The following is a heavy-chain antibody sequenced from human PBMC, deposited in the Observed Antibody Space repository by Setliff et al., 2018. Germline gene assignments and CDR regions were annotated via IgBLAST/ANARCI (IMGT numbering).Heavy chain of an antibody. V-gene: IGHV4-61*09. J-gene: IGHJ6*03. CDR3: ARDLYSSSSGGFYYYYYYMDV. Sequence: NPSETLSLTCTVSGGSISSGSYYWGWIRQPAGKGLEWIGHIYSSGSTNYNPSLKSRVTISVDRSKNQFSLKLSSVIAADTAVYYCARDLYSSSSGGFYYYYYYMDVWGKGTTVTVSS. CDR1: GGSISSGSYY. CDR2: IYSSGST. D-gene: IGHD6-6*01.